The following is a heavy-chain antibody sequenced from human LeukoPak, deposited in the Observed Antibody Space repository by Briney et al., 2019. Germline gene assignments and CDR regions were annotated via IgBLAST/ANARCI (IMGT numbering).Heavy chain of an antibody. D-gene: IGHD3-16*01. V-gene: IGHV1-69*06. CDR3: ARDLNGGGVTEDAFDI. CDR2: IIPTFGTA. Sequence: SVTVSCKASGYTFSSYAISWVRQAPGQGLEWMGGIIPTFGTANYAQKFQGRVTITADKSTSTAYMELSSLRSEDTAVYYCARDLNGGGVTEDAFDIWGQGTMVTVSS. CDR1: GYTFSSYA. J-gene: IGHJ3*02.